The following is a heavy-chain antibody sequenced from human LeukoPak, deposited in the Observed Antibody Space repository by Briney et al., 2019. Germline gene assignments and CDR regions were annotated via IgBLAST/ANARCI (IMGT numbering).Heavy chain of an antibody. J-gene: IGHJ4*02. Sequence: PGGSLRFSCAASGFIFSTYAMSWGRQGPGMGREWVSAISDSGGSAYYADSVKGRFTISRDNSKNMLYLQMDSLRAEDTAVYYCANTVTPTGGYWGQGTLVTVSA. CDR2: ISDSGGSA. CDR1: GFIFSTYA. CDR3: ANTVTPTGGY. D-gene: IGHD2-21*02. V-gene: IGHV3-23*01.